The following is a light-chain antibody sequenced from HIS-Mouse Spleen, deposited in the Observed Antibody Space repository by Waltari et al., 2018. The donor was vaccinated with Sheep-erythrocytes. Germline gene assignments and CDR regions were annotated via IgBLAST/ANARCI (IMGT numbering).Light chain of an antibody. J-gene: IGKJ4*01. V-gene: IGKV1-39*01. Sequence: DIHTTQSPSSLSASVGDRVTITCRASQSISSYLNWYQQKPGKAPKLLIYAASSLQSGVPSRFSGSGSGTDFTLTISSLQPEDFATYYCQQSYSTPPLTFGGGTKVEIK. CDR1: QSISSY. CDR2: AAS. CDR3: QQSYSTPPLT.